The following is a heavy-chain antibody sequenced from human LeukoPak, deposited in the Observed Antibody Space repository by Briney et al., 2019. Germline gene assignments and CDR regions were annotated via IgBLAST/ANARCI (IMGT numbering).Heavy chain of an antibody. Sequence: PGGSLRLSCAASGFTFSSYSMNWVRQAPGKGLEWVSYISSSSSTIYYADSVKGRFTISRDNAKNSLYLQMNSLRAEDTPVYYCAREGETDAFDIWGQGTMVTVSS. CDR1: GFTFSSYS. CDR3: AREGETDAFDI. J-gene: IGHJ3*02. V-gene: IGHV3-48*01. CDR2: ISSSSSTI.